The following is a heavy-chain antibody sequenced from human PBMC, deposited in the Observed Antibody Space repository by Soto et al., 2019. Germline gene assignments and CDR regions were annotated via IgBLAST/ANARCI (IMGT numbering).Heavy chain of an antibody. CDR2: IIPIFGTA. CDR3: ASRYSGSCYSVSFDY. Sequence: SVKVSCKASGGTFSSYAISWVRQAPGQGLEWMGGIIPIFGTANYAQKFQGRVTITADKSTSTAYMELSSLRSEDTAVYYCASRYSGSCYSVSFDYWGQGTLVTVSS. CDR1: GGTFSSYA. V-gene: IGHV1-69*06. D-gene: IGHD1-26*01. J-gene: IGHJ4*02.